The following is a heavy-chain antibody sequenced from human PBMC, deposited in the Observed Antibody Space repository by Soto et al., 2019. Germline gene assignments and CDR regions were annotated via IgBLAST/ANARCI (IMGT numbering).Heavy chain of an antibody. J-gene: IGHJ5*02. V-gene: IGHV4-61*08. D-gene: IGHD1-26*01. CDR3: ACRPRGGTYWGWFDP. CDR1: GGPFISEASY. CDR2: ITYRGFT. Sequence: QVQLHESGPGVVKPSETLSLTCTVSGGPFISEASYWAWIRQSPGKAPEWVAYITYRGFTKYNPSLESRVTISVDTANGQFSLNLKSVTTADTAIYYCACRPRGGTYWGWFDPWGQGTLVTVSS.